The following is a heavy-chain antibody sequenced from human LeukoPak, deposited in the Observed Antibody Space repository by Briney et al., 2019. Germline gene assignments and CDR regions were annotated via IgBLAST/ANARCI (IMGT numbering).Heavy chain of an antibody. CDR1: GFNFGDYA. D-gene: IGHD3-22*01. CDR2: ISWNSGNI. J-gene: IGHJ4*02. V-gene: IGHV3-9*01. Sequence: QSGRSLRLSCAASGFNFGDYAIHWVRQAPGKGLEWVSGISWNSGNIGYADSVKGRFTISRDNAKNSVYLQMNSLRAEDTALYYCAKPERGSGYPLEPLAYWGQGTLVIVSS. CDR3: AKPERGSGYPLEPLAY.